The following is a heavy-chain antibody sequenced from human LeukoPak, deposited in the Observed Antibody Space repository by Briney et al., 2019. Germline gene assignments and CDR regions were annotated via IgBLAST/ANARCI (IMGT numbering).Heavy chain of an antibody. J-gene: IGHJ6*03. CDR2: IIPILGTA. D-gene: IGHD2-2*01. V-gene: IGHV1-69*13. CDR1: GGTFSSYA. Sequence: ASVKVSCKASGGTFSSYAISWVRQAPGQGLEWMGGIIPILGTANYAQKFQGRVTITADESTSTAYMELSSLRSEDTAVYYCARGDCSSTSCFYYMDVWGKGTTVTISS. CDR3: ARGDCSSTSCFYYMDV.